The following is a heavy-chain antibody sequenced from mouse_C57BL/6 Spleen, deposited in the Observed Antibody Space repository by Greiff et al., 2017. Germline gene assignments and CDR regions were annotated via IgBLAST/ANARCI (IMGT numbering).Heavy chain of an antibody. V-gene: IGHV14-4*01. CDR2: IDPENGDT. CDR3: TLYYYDRRRDY. Sequence: EVQLQESGAELVRPGASVQLSCTASGFNIKDDYMHWVKQRPEQGLEWIGWIDPENGDTEYASKFQGKATITADTSSNTAYLQLSSLTSEDTAVYYCTLYYYDRRRDYWGQGTTLTVSS. D-gene: IGHD1-1*01. CDR1: GFNIKDDY. J-gene: IGHJ2*01.